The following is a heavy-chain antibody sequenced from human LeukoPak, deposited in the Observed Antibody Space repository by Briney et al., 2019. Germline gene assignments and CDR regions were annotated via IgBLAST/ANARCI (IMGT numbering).Heavy chain of an antibody. CDR1: GFTFSSYA. V-gene: IGHV3-23*01. CDR2: ISDTGDST. J-gene: IGHJ4*02. Sequence: GGSLTLSCTTSGFTFSSYAMSWVRPAPRKGLEWVSSISDTGDSTYYADSVKGRFTISRDNSKNTLYLQMNSLRAEDTAVYYCAKDPMTSVTTTAYWGQGTLVTVSS. CDR3: AKDPMTSVTTTAY. D-gene: IGHD4-17*01.